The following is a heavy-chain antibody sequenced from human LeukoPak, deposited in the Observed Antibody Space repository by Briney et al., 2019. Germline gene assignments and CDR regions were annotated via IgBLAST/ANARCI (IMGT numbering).Heavy chain of an antibody. CDR2: ITSSSHYI. CDR3: ATFYGDYVGQLDY. Sequence: GGSLRLSCAASGFTFTSYNMNWVRQTPGKGLEWVSSITSSSHYIYYADSVRGRFTISRDNAENSLYLQMNSLRAEDTAVYYCATFYGDYVGQLDYWGQGTLVTVSS. CDR1: GFTFTSYN. D-gene: IGHD4-17*01. J-gene: IGHJ4*02. V-gene: IGHV3-21*04.